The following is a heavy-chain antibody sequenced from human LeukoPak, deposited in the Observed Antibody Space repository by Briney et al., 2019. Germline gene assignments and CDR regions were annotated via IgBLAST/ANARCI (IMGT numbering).Heavy chain of an antibody. J-gene: IGHJ4*02. CDR1: GLTFTSYG. D-gene: IGHD3-10*01. CDR3: ARDLSPVVRASPMGY. V-gene: IGHV3-30*03. CDR2: ITYDGYYK. Sequence: RGSLRLSCAASGLTFTSYGMHWVRQAPGKGLEWVALITYDGYYKYYSDSVKGRFTISSDTSKNTLYLQMNSLRAEDTAVYYCARDLSPVVRASPMGYWGQGTLVTVSS.